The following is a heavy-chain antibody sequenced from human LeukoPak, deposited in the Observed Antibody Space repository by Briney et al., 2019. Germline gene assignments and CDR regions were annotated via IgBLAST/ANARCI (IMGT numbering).Heavy chain of an antibody. J-gene: IGHJ4*02. CDR3: AKRYFGARHY. V-gene: IGHV3-43*02. CDR1: AFTFCDYT. CDR2: ITEDGGTT. Sequence: GGSLTLSCAASAFTFCDYTMHWLRQPPGRGLQWVSLITEDGGTTSYAGPVKGRFTISRANSKNSLYLHMNRLRNQDTPLYYCAKRYFGARHYWGEGALVTVSS. D-gene: IGHD1-26*01.